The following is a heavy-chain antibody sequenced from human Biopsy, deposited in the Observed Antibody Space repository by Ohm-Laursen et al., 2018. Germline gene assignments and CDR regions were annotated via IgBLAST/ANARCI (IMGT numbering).Heavy chain of an antibody. CDR1: GFTFSNAW. Sequence: SLRLSCTASGFTFSNAWMSWVRQAPGKGLEWVGRIKSKSDGETTDYVAPVKGRFTISREDSENMVFLQMNSLKSEDTAVYYCATDRHVDTSMPSAPPDYWGQGTLVIVSS. D-gene: IGHD2/OR15-2a*01. CDR3: ATDRHVDTSMPSAPPDY. J-gene: IGHJ4*02. V-gene: IGHV3-15*01. CDR2: IKSKSDGETT.